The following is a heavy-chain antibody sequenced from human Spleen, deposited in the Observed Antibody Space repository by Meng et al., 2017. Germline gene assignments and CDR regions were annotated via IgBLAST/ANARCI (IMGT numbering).Heavy chain of an antibody. J-gene: IGHJ4*02. V-gene: IGHV3-23*01. CDR1: GFTFSSYA. Sequence: GESLKISCAASGFTFSSYAMSWVRQAPGKGLEWVSAISGSGGRTYYADSVKGRFTISRDHSNNTLYLQMNSLKAEDTAVYSSAKEIRPNDHWGQGTLVTVSS. D-gene: IGHD5-18*01. CDR2: ISGSGGRT. CDR3: AKEIRPNDH.